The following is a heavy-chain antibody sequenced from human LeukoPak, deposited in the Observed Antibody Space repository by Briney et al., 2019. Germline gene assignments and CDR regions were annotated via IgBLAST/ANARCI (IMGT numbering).Heavy chain of an antibody. D-gene: IGHD3-22*01. Sequence: GGSLRLPCAASGFTFSSYWMHWVRQAPGKGLVWVSRINSDGSSTSYADSVKGRFTISRDNAKNTLYLQMNSLRAEDTAVYYCARVGTYYYDSSGYYNFDYWGQGTLVTVSS. CDR2: INSDGSST. J-gene: IGHJ4*02. V-gene: IGHV3-74*01. CDR1: GFTFSSYW. CDR3: ARVGTYYYDSSGYYNFDY.